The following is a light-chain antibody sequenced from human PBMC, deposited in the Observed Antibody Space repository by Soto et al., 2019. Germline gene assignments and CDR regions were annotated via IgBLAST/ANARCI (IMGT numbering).Light chain of an antibody. J-gene: IGKJ5*01. Sequence: IVLSQSQTILSPSRGERASISGVASQSISSSFLAWYQQKPGQAPRLLIYGASSRATGIPDRFSGTGSETDFTLTISRLEPEDFAVYYCQQRSNWPRIPFGQGTRLEIK. CDR1: QSISSSF. CDR2: GAS. CDR3: QQRSNWPRIP. V-gene: IGKV3D-20*02.